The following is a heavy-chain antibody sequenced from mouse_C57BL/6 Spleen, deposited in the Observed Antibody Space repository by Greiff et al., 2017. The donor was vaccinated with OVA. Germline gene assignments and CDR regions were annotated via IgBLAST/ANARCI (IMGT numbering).Heavy chain of an antibody. J-gene: IGHJ3*01. CDR1: GFTFSNYW. V-gene: IGHV6-3*01. CDR2: IRLKSDNYAT. D-gene: IGHD2-4*01. Sequence: EVKVEESGGGLVQPGGSMKLSCVASGFTFSNYWMNWVRQSPEKGLEWVAQIRLKSDNYATHYAESVKGRFTISRDDSKSSVYLQMNNLRAEDTGIYYCTEGLGSFAYWGQGTLVTVSA. CDR3: TEGLGSFAY.